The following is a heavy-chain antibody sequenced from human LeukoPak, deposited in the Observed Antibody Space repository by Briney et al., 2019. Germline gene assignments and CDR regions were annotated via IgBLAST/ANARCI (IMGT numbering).Heavy chain of an antibody. CDR1: GGSISSYS. D-gene: IGHD3-10*01. J-gene: IGHJ6*02. Sequence: SETLSLTCTVSGGSISSYSWSWIRQPPGKGLEWIGYIYDSGSTNYNPSLKSRVTISVDTSKNQFSLKLSSVTAADMAVYYCARVGGTSYYYYGMDVWGQGTTVTVSS. CDR3: ARVGGTSYYYYGMDV. CDR2: IYDSGST. V-gene: IGHV4-59*01.